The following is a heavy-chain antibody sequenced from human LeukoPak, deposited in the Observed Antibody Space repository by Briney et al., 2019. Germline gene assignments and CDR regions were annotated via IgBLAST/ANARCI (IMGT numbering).Heavy chain of an antibody. CDR2: IRYDGSNK. Sequence: PGGSLRLSCAAFGFTFSSYGMHWVRQAPGKGLEWVAFIRYDGSNKYYADSVKGRFTISRDNSKNTLYLQMNSLRAEDTAVYYCAKGRRDDVTIFDYWGQGTLVTVSS. D-gene: IGHD3-3*01. CDR3: AKGRRDDVTIFDY. J-gene: IGHJ4*02. V-gene: IGHV3-30*02. CDR1: GFTFSSYG.